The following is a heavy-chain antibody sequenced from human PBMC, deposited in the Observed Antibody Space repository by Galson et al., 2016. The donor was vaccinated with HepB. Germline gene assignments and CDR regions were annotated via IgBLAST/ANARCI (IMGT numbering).Heavy chain of an antibody. V-gene: IGHV4-61*01. D-gene: IGHD7-27*01. CDR2: IFHRGGP. CDR3: ATQGLGIAYFDL. Sequence: SETLSLTCTVSNGSISSFTYFWAWIRQPPGKGLEWIGYIFHRGGPSYNPSLRSRVNISIDTSRKQFSLRLTSVTAADTAVYYCATQGLGIAYFDLWGRGTLVTVSS. CDR1: NGSISSFTYF. J-gene: IGHJ2*01.